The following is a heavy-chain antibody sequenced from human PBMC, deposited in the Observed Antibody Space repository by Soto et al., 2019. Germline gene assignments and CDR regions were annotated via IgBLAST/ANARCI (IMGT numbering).Heavy chain of an antibody. V-gene: IGHV3-13*01. CDR3: ARGSLATITLDY. CDR2: IGTAGDT. D-gene: IGHD5-12*01. Sequence: GGSLRLSCAASGFTFSSYDMHWVRQATGKGLEWVSAIGTAGDTYYPGSVKGRFTISRENAKNSLYLQMNSLRAEDTAVYYCARGSLATITLDYWGQGTLVTVSS. CDR1: GFTFSSYD. J-gene: IGHJ4*02.